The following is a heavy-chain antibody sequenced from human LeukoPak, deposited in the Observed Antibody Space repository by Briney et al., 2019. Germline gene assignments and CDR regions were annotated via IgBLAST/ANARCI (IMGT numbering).Heavy chain of an antibody. Sequence: SETLSLTCTVSGGSITSYYWSWIRQPPGKGLEWIGYIYYSGSTNYNPSLKSRVTISVDTSKNQFSLKLSSVTAADTAVYYCARGARAFDIWGQGTMVTVSS. CDR1: GGSITSYY. CDR2: IYYSGST. V-gene: IGHV4-59*12. CDR3: ARGARAFDI. J-gene: IGHJ3*02.